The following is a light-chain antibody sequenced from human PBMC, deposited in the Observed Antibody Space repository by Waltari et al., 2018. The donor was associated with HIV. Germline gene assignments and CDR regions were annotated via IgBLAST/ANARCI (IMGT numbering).Light chain of an antibody. V-gene: IGLV1-51*02. CDR1: RSNIGNNL. Sequence: QSVLTQPPSVSAAPGQKVTISCSGSRSNIGNNLLSWYQQLPGTAPKLLIDENYRRPSGIPDRFSGSKSGTSATLGITGLQTGDEADYYCATWDSSLSAVVFGGGTKLSVL. J-gene: IGLJ3*02. CDR3: ATWDSSLSAVV. CDR2: ENY.